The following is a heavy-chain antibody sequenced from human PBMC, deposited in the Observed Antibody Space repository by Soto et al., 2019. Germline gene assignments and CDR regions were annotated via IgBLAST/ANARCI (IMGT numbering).Heavy chain of an antibody. J-gene: IGHJ6*02. V-gene: IGHV1-69*14. CDR2: IIPIFGTP. CDR1: GGTFTNYA. Sequence: QVQLVQSGAEVKKPGSSLKVSCKDSGGTFTNYAFSWVRQAPGQGPAWMGGIIPIFGTPDYAQKFQGRVFITADKTTRTVSMELNSLRSDDPAVYYCARECSVGYSITTTCPNPYYYYAMDVWGQGTTVTVSS. D-gene: IGHD5-12*01. CDR3: ARECSVGYSITTTCPNPYYYYAMDV.